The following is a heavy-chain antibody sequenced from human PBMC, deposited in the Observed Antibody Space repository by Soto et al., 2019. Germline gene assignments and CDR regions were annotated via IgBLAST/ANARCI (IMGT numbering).Heavy chain of an antibody. CDR3: ARGVSWSGLDY. CDR1: GYTFTSYD. Sequence: ASVKVSCKASGYTFTSYDINWVRQATGQGLEWMGWISAYNGNTDYAQKLQGRVTMTTDTSTSTAYMELSSLRSDDTAVYYCARGVSWSGLDYWGQGTLVTVSS. V-gene: IGHV1-18*01. J-gene: IGHJ4*02. D-gene: IGHD6-13*01. CDR2: ISAYNGNT.